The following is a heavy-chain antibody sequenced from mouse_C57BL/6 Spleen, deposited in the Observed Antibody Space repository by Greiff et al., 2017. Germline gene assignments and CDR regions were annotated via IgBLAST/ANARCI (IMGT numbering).Heavy chain of an antibody. CDR3: ARDDGYYHFDV. CDR1: GYAFSSSW. D-gene: IGHD2-3*01. CDR2: IYPGDGDT. J-gene: IGHJ1*03. V-gene: IGHV1-82*01. Sequence: VQLQQSGPELVKPGASVKISCKASGYAFSSSWMNWVKQRPGKGLEWIGRIYPGDGDTNYNGKFKGKATLTADKSSSTAYMQLSSLTSEDSAVYFCARDDGYYHFDVWGTGTTVTVSS.